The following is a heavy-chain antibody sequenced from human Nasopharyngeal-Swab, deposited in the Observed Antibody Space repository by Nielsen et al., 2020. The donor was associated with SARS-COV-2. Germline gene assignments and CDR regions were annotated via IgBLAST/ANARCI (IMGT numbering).Heavy chain of an antibody. CDR2: ISWNSGSI. D-gene: IGHD1-26*01. CDR3: ATAPPIGRSNWFDP. V-gene: IGHV3-9*01. Sequence: GGSLRLSCAASGFTFDDYAMHWVRQAPGKGLEWVSGISWNSGSIGYADSVKGRFTISRDNAKNSLYLQMNSLRSEDTAVYYCATAPPIGRSNWFDPWGQGTLVTVSS. J-gene: IGHJ5*02. CDR1: GFTFDDYA.